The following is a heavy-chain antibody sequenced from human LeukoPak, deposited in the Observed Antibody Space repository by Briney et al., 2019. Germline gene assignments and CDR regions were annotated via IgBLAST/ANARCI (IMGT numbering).Heavy chain of an antibody. J-gene: IGHJ4*02. CDR1: GGSFSDYY. CDR3: ARAEVTFGGVIVSYFDY. Sequence: SETLSLTCAVFGGSFSDYYWSWIRQPPGKGLEWIGEINHSGSTNQNPSLKSRVTISVDTSKNQFFLRLSSVTAADTAVYYCARAEVTFGGVIVSYFDYWGQGALVTVSS. V-gene: IGHV4-34*01. D-gene: IGHD3-16*02. CDR2: INHSGST.